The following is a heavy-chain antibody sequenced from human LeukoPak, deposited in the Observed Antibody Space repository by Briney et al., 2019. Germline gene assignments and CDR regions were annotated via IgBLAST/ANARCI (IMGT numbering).Heavy chain of an antibody. CDR3: AKVNGYSYGYFDY. CDR2: ISGSGGST. D-gene: IGHD5-18*01. V-gene: IGHV3-23*01. CDR1: GFTFSSYA. J-gene: IGHJ4*02. Sequence: GGSLRLSCAAPGFTFSSYAMSWVRQAPGRGLEWVSAISGSGGSTYYADSVKGRFTTSRDNSKNTLYLQMNSLRAEDTAVYYCAKVNGYSYGYFDYWGQGTLVTVSS.